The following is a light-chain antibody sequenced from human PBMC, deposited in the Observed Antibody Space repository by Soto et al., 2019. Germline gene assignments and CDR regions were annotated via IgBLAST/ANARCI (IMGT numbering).Light chain of an antibody. V-gene: IGKV3-20*01. Sequence: EIVLTQSPGTLSLSPGERATLSCRASQSVSSSYLAWYQQKPGQAPRLLIYGASSRDTGIPDRFSGSGSGTDFTLTISRMETEDFAVYYCQQYGSSPGTFGQGTKLEIK. CDR1: QSVSSSY. CDR2: GAS. J-gene: IGKJ2*01. CDR3: QQYGSSPGT.